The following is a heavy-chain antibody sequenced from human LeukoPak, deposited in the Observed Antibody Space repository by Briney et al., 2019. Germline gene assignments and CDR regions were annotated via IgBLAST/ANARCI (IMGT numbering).Heavy chain of an antibody. J-gene: IGHJ5*02. CDR2: INAGDGKT. CDR1: GYTFSSYA. D-gene: IGHD2-15*01. Sequence: ASVKVSCKASGYTFSSYAMHWVRQAPGQRLEWMGWINAGDGKTKYSQKFQGRVTITRDTSASTAYMELSSLRSEDTAVYYCARARIYYCSGGSCYSGWFDPWGQGTLVTVSS. V-gene: IGHV1-3*01. CDR3: ARARIYYCSGGSCYSGWFDP.